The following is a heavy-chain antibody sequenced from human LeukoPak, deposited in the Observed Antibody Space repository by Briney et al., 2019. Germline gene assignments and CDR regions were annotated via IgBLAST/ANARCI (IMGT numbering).Heavy chain of an antibody. CDR3: ARDYGEYFDY. D-gene: IGHD3-10*01. CDR1: GFTFSSYE. CDR2: ISSSGSTI. V-gene: IGHV3-48*03. Sequence: PGGSLRLSCAASGFTFSSYEMNWVRQAPGKGLEWVSYISSSGSTIYYAASVKGRFTISRDNAKNSLYLQMNSLRAEDTAVYYCARDYGEYFDYWGQGTLVTVSS. J-gene: IGHJ4*02.